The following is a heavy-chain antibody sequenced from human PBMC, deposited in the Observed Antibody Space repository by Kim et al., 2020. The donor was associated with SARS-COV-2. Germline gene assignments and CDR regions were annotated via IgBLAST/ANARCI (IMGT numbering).Heavy chain of an antibody. CDR3: TTDLRTPGSHLIYGMDV. Sequence: VKGRFTSSRDDSKNTLYLQMNSLKTEDTAVYYCTTDLRTPGSHLIYGMDVWGQGTTVTVSS. V-gene: IGHV3-15*01. D-gene: IGHD3-10*01. J-gene: IGHJ6*02.